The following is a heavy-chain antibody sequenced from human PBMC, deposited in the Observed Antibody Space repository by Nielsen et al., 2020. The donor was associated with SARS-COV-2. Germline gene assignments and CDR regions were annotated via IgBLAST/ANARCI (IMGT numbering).Heavy chain of an antibody. V-gene: IGHV3-73*01. CDR3: TSGTTGTTLLN. Sequence: GESLKISCAASGFTFSGSAMHWVRQASGKGLEWVGRIRSKASSYATAYAASVKGRFTISRDDSKNTAYLQMNSLKTEDTAVYYCTSGTTGTTLLNWGQGTLVTVSS. J-gene: IGHJ4*02. D-gene: IGHD1-1*01. CDR1: GFTFSGSA. CDR2: IRSKASSYAT.